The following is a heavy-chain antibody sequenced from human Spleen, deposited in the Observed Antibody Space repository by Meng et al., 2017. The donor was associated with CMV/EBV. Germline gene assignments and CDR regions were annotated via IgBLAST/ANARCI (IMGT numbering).Heavy chain of an antibody. V-gene: IGHV4-59*01. CDR2: IYYSGST. J-gene: IGHJ4*02. Sequence: SETLSLTCTVSGGSISSYYWSWIRQPPGKGLEWIGYIYYSGSTNYNPSLKSRVTISVDTSKNQFSLKLSSVTAADTAMYYCARWLGSAFDYWGQGTLVTVSS. CDR1: GGSISSYY. D-gene: IGHD3-22*01. CDR3: ARWLGSAFDY.